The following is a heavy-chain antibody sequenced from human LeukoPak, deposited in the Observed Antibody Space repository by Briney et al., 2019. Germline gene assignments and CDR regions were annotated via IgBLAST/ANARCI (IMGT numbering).Heavy chain of an antibody. CDR2: IYYSGST. D-gene: IGHD5-18*01. V-gene: IGHV4-39*01. J-gene: IGHJ4*02. Sequence: SETLSLTCTVSGGSISSSSYYWGWIRQPPGKGLEWIGSIYYSGSTYYNPSLKSRVTISVDTSKNQFSLKLSSVTAADTAVYYCARQPLSRRLPQPDYWGQGTLDTVSS. CDR3: ARQPLSRRLPQPDY. CDR1: GGSISSSSYY.